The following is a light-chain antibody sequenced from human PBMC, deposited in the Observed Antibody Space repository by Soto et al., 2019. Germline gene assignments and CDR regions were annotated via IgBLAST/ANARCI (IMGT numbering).Light chain of an antibody. CDR1: QSVSSVY. Sequence: EIVLTQSPGTLSLSPGERPTLSCRPSQSVSSVYLAWYQQKPGQAPRLLIYGASSRATGIPDRFSGSGSGTDFTLTISRLEPEDFAVYYCQQYGSSPVTFGQGTKLEIK. J-gene: IGKJ2*01. CDR3: QQYGSSPVT. V-gene: IGKV3-20*01. CDR2: GAS.